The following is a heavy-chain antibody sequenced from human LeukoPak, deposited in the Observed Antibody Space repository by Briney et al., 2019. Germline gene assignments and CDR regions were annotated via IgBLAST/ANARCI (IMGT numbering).Heavy chain of an antibody. J-gene: IGHJ5*02. D-gene: IGHD3-16*01. Sequence: APVKVSCEASGYTFTTYGIGWVRQAPGQGLEWMGWISGYNGNTNYAQKFQGRVTMTTDTSTGTAYMELRSLRSDDTAVYYCARTSHESVLYWSDPWGQGTLVNVSS. CDR3: ARTSHESVLYWSDP. V-gene: IGHV1-18*01. CDR1: GYTFTTYG. CDR2: ISGYNGNT.